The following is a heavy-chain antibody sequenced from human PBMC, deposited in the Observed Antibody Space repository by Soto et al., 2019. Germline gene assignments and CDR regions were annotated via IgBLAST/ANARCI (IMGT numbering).Heavy chain of an antibody. CDR3: ASRSGNWFDP. J-gene: IGHJ5*02. Sequence: SETLSLTCAVYGGSFSGYYWSWIRQPPGKGLEWIGEINHSGSTNYNPSLKSRVTISVDTSKNQFSLKLSSVTAADTAVYYCASRSGNWFDPWGQGTLVIVSS. CDR2: INHSGST. CDR1: GGSFSGYY. D-gene: IGHD1-26*01. V-gene: IGHV4-34*01.